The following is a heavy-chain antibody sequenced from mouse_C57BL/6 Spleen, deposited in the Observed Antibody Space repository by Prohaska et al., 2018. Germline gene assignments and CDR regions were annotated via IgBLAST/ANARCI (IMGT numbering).Heavy chain of an antibody. CDR2: INPNNGGT. V-gene: IGHV1-26*01. D-gene: IGHD2-4*01. CDR3: ARSIYYDYDAYYAMDY. J-gene: IGHJ4*01. Sequence: HGKSLEWIGDINPNNGGTSYNQKFKGKATLTVDKSSSTAYMELRSLTSEDSAVYYCARSIYYDYDAYYAMDYWGQGTSVTVSS.